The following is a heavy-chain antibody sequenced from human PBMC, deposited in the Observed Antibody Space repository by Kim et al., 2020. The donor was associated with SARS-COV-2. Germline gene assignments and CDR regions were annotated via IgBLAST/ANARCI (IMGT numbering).Heavy chain of an antibody. Sequence: SETLSLTCTVSGGSISSYYWSWIRQPPGKGLEWIGYIYYSGSTNYNPSLKSRVTISVDTSKNQFSLKLSSVTATDTAVYYCARSPAPPDEYYFDYWGQGTLVTVSS. CDR3: ARSPAPPDEYYFDY. V-gene: IGHV4-59*01. CDR2: IYYSGST. J-gene: IGHJ4*02. CDR1: GGSISSYY.